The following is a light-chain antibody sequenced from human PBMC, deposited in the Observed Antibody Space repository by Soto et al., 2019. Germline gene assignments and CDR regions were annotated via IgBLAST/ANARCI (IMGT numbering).Light chain of an antibody. Sequence: EIVLTQSPGTLSLSPADRATLSCRASETVTGKYLAWYQQKVGQAPRLLIFAASNRATGIPDRFSGSGSGTDFTLTISRLEPEDFAMYFCQQYSSPHQKFGKGTKVDI. J-gene: IGKJ1*01. CDR3: QQYSSPHQK. CDR2: AAS. V-gene: IGKV3-20*01. CDR1: ETVTGKY.